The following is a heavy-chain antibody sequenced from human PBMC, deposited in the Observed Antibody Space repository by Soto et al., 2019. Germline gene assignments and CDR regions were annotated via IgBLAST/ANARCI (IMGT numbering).Heavy chain of an antibody. D-gene: IGHD5-12*01. J-gene: IGHJ5*02. CDR2: IYYSGST. CDR1: GGSISSGDYY. V-gene: IGHV4-61*08. CDR3: ARDSGYDWLWFDP. Sequence: PSETLSLTCTVSGGSISSGDYYWSWIRQPPGKGLEWIGYIYYSGSTNYNPSLKSRVTISVDTSKNQFSLKLSSVTAADTAVYYCARDSGYDWLWFDPWGQGTLVTVSS.